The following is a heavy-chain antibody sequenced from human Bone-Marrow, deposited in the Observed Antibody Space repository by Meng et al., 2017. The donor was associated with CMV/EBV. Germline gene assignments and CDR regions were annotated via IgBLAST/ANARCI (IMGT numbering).Heavy chain of an antibody. Sequence: GESLKISCAASGFTFSSYSMNWVRQAPGKGLEWVSYISSSGSTKHYADSVKGRFTISRDNAKKSLYLQMNSLRAEDTAVYYCGRDSPARAWGQGTLVTVSS. CDR3: GRDSPARA. CDR2: ISSSGSTK. J-gene: IGHJ4*02. CDR1: GFTFSSYS. V-gene: IGHV3-48*01. D-gene: IGHD1-26*01.